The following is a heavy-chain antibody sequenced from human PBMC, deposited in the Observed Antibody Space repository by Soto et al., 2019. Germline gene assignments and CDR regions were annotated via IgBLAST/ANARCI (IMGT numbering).Heavy chain of an antibody. CDR2: ISSGSDYI. Sequence: GGSLRLSCAPSGLTFTTYSMNWVRQAPGKGLEWVSSISSGSDYIYYAESVKGRFTISRDNAKNSLYLQMNSLRADDTAVYYCARNRHKSWKIHGMDVWCQGTTVTVSS. V-gene: IGHV3-21*01. D-gene: IGHD1-1*01. J-gene: IGHJ6*02. CDR1: GLTFTTYS. CDR3: ARNRHKSWKIHGMDV.